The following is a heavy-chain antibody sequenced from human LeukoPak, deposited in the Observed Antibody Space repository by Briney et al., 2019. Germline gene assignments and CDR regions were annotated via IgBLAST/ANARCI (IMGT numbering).Heavy chain of an antibody. D-gene: IGHD6-6*01. CDR2: ISSSSSTI. V-gene: IGHV3-48*01. J-gene: IGHJ4*02. CDR3: VRSVGQLVPFDY. CDR1: GFSLRNYW. Sequence: GGSLRLSCAASGFSLRNYWMHWVRQAPGKGLEWVSYISSSSSTIYYADSVKGRFTISRDNAKNSLYLQMNSLRAEDTAVYYCVRSVGQLVPFDYWGQGTLVTVSS.